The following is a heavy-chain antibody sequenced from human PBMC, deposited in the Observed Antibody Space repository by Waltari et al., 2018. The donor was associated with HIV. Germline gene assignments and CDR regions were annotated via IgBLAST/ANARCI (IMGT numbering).Heavy chain of an antibody. Sequence: QEDLVQSGAEAQQLGASVKVSCTATGYTFSCSVINWLRQVAGQELGWVGWMNPNNGNAGYAQKFQGRVTMTRNSSTSTAYMELSGLTSEDTAVYYCASRTKGYCPSGLCLNIDVWGQGTTVTVSS. D-gene: IGHD2-8*01. CDR1: GYTFSCSV. CDR3: ASRTKGYCPSGLCLNIDV. J-gene: IGHJ6*02. CDR2: MNPNNGNA. V-gene: IGHV1-8*02.